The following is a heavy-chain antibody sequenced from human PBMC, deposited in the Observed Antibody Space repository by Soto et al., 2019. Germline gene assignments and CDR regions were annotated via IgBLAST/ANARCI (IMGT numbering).Heavy chain of an antibody. V-gene: IGHV3-30*18. J-gene: IGHJ4*02. D-gene: IGHD6-13*01. CDR1: GFTFSSYG. CDR3: AKDRSSWLDY. Sequence: GGSLRLSCAASGFTFSSYGMHWVRQAPGKGLEWVAVISYDGSNKYYADSVKGRFTISRDNSKNTLYLQMNSLRAEDTAVYYCAKDRSSWLDYWGQGTLVTVSS. CDR2: ISYDGSNK.